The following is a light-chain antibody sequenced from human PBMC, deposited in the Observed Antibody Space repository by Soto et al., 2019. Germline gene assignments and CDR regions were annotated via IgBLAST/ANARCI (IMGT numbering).Light chain of an antibody. V-gene: IGLV2-14*01. CDR3: FSYTSSGTYV. CDR1: SSDVGNYKY. J-gene: IGLJ1*01. CDR2: EAS. Sequence: QTALTQPASESGTPRQSTTNSCTGTSSDVGNYKYVSWYQQHPGKAPKLMIYEASNRPSGVSNRFSGSKSGNTASLTISGLQAEDETDYYCFSYTSSGTYVFGTGTKVTVL.